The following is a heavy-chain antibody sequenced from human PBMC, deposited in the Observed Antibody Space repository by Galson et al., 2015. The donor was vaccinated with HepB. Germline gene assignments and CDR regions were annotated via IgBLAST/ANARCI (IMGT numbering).Heavy chain of an antibody. Sequence: SLRLSCAASGFTFSSYGMHWVRQAPGKGLEWVGRIKSKTDGGTTDYAAPVKGRFTISRDDSKNTLYLQMNSLKTEDTAVYYCTTGSIAAVPGDYYYYYGMDVWGQGTTVTVSS. CDR2: IKSKTDGGTT. V-gene: IGHV3-15*01. CDR3: TTGSIAAVPGDYYYYYGMDV. J-gene: IGHJ6*02. CDR1: GFTFSSYG. D-gene: IGHD6-13*01.